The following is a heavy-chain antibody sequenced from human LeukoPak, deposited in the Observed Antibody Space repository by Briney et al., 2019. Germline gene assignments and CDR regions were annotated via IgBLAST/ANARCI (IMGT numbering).Heavy chain of an antibody. CDR1: GYTFTSYY. J-gene: IGHJ6*02. Sequence: GASVKVSCKASGYTFTSYYMHWVRQAPGQGLEWMGMINPTGGSTSYAQKFQGRVTMTRDTSTSTVYMELSSPRSEDTAVYYCTRSQYYGMDVWGQGTTVTVSS. V-gene: IGHV1-46*01. CDR2: INPTGGST. CDR3: TRSQYYGMDV.